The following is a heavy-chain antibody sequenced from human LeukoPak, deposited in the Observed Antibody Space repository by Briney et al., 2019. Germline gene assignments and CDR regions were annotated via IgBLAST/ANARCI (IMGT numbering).Heavy chain of an antibody. CDR2: ITSTSSTI. D-gene: IGHD3-22*01. CDR3: ARAAHYYDSGGFLPEAFDV. CDR1: GFTFNNYN. Sequence: GGSLRLSCTASGFTFNNYNMNWVRQAPGKGLEWVSYITSTSSTIYYADSVKGRFTISRDSARNSLYLQMNSLRAEDTAVYYCARAAHYYDSGGFLPEAFDVWGQGTMVTVSS. V-gene: IGHV3-48*04. J-gene: IGHJ3*01.